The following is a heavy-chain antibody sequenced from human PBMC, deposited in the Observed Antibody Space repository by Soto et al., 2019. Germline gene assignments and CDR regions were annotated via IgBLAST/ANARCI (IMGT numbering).Heavy chain of an antibody. J-gene: IGHJ6*02. V-gene: IGHV3-7*01. CDR2: IKEDGSEK. CDR1: GFTSSSYW. Sequence: GGSLRLSCVASGFTSSSYWMSWVRQAPGKGLEWVANIKEDGSEKYYVDSVKGRFTISRDDAKNSLYLQMNSLRAEDTAVYYCARDVTSRKAAALYCYGMDVWGQGTTVTVSS. D-gene: IGHD6-13*01. CDR3: ARDVTSRKAAALYCYGMDV.